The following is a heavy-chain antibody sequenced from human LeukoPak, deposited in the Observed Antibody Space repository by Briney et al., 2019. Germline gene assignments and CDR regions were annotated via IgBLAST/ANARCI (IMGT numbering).Heavy chain of an antibody. J-gene: IGHJ4*02. CDR3: AREDYSGTYPGDY. CDR2: ISRSGSTI. CDR1: GVTFSDYY. V-gene: IGHV3-11*04. D-gene: IGHD1-26*01. Sequence: GGSLRLSCAASGVTFSDYYMSWIRQAPGKGLEWVSYISRSGSTIYYADSVKGRFTISRDNAKNSLYLQMNSLRAEDTAVYYCAREDYSGTYPGDYWGQGTLVTVSS.